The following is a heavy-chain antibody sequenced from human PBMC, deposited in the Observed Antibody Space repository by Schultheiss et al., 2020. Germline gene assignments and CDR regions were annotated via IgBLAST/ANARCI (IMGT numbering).Heavy chain of an antibody. J-gene: IGHJ4*02. Sequence: SETLSLTCTVSGGSISSYYWSWIRQPPGKGLEWIGYIYYSGSTNYNPSLESRVTISVDTSKNQFSLKLSSVTAADTAVYYCARDPWQWLVQDDYWGQGTLVTVSS. V-gene: IGHV4-59*12. CDR3: ARDPWQWLVQDDY. CDR1: GGSISSYY. CDR2: IYYSGST. D-gene: IGHD6-19*01.